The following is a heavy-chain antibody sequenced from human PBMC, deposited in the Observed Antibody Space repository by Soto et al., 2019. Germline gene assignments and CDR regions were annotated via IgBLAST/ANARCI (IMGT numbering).Heavy chain of an antibody. J-gene: IGHJ3*02. Sequence: ETLSLTCTVSGGSISSYYWSWIRQPPGKGLEWIGSIYYSGSTNYNPSLKSRVTISVDTSKNQFSLKLSSVTAADTAVYYCAREGPVAVSFDIWGQGTMVTVSS. CDR2: IYYSGST. CDR1: GGSISSYY. CDR3: AREGPVAVSFDI. D-gene: IGHD6-19*01. V-gene: IGHV4-59*01.